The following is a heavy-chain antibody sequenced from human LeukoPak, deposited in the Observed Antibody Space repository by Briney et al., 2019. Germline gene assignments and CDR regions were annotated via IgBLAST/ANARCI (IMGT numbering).Heavy chain of an antibody. CDR2: IKSDGSFT. Sequence: GGSLRLSCAASGFTFSTYWMYWVRQVPGKGLEWVSRIKSDGSFTAYADSVKGRFTISRDNAKNTLYLQMNSLRAEDTAVYYCARAKPKNMVRGLIMRRESRYYFDYWGQGTLVTVSS. CDR3: ARAKPKNMVRGLIMRRESRYYFDY. J-gene: IGHJ4*02. CDR1: GFTFSTYW. V-gene: IGHV3-74*01. D-gene: IGHD3-10*01.